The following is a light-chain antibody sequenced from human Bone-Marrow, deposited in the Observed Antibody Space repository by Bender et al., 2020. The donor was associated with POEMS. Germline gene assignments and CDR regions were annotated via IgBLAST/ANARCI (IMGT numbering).Light chain of an antibody. J-gene: IGLJ1*01. Sequence: QSALTQPASVSGSPGQSITISCSGTSSDVGGYDSVSWYQQHPGKAPKLIIYDVNDRPSGVSNRFSGSKSGNTASLAISGLQAEDEADYYCSSYTSGSTFVFGTGTKVTVL. V-gene: IGLV2-14*03. CDR1: SSDVGGYDS. CDR2: DVN. CDR3: SSYTSGSTFV.